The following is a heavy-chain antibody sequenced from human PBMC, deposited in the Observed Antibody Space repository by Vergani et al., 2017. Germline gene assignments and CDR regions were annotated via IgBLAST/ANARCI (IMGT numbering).Heavy chain of an antibody. CDR2: VSGSSATP. CDR1: GFSFPGYA. D-gene: IGHD5-12*01. V-gene: IGHV3-23*04. Sequence: VQLEESGGGVVQPGRSLRLSCAGSGFSFPGYAMSWVRQAPGKGLEWVSSVSGSSATPYYADSVKGRFIISRDNSKNTLHLQMNSLRADDTAVYYCTKGSRGYTGYCFDYWGQGNLATVSS. J-gene: IGHJ4*02. CDR3: TKGSRGYTGYCFDY.